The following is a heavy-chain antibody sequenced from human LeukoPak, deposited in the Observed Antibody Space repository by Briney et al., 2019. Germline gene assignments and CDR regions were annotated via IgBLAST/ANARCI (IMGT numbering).Heavy chain of an antibody. CDR3: AKTGPYYFDD. V-gene: IGHV3-23*01. CDR2: IGTGVNNV. J-gene: IGHJ4*02. CDR1: GFTFSSSG. D-gene: IGHD1-1*01. Sequence: GASLRLSCAASGFTFSSSGLGWVRHAPGKGLERVSPIGTGVNNVYYADSVKGRFTISRDNSKNTLYLQMNSLRAEDTAVYYCAKTGPYYFDDWGQGILVTVSS.